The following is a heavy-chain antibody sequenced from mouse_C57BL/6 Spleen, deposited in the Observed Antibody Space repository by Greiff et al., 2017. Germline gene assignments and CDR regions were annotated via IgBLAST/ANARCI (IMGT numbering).Heavy chain of an antibody. CDR2: IDPSNGGT. CDR3: TRLDCFCRYFDV. Sequence: QVQLQQPGTELVMPGASVKLSCKASGYTFTSYWMHWVKQRPGQGLEWIGNIDPSNGGTNYNEKFKSKATLTVDKSSSTAYMQLSSLTSEDSAVYCCTRLDCFCRYFDVWGTGTTVTVSS. J-gene: IGHJ1*03. V-gene: IGHV1-53*01. CDR1: GYTFTSYW.